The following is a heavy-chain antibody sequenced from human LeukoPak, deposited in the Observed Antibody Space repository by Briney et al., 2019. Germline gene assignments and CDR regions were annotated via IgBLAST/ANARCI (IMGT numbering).Heavy chain of an antibody. CDR1: GFTFSGYT. CDR3: ARGRRYCSGGSCTGYYFDY. D-gene: IGHD2-15*01. CDR2: IRGSGDNT. V-gene: IGHV3-23*01. Sequence: GGSLRLSCAASGFTFSGYTMNWVRQAPDKGLEWVSSIRGSGDNTFYADSVKGRFTISRDNSKNTLYLQMNRLRAEDTAVYYCARGRRYCSGGSCTGYYFDYWGQGTLVTVSS. J-gene: IGHJ4*02.